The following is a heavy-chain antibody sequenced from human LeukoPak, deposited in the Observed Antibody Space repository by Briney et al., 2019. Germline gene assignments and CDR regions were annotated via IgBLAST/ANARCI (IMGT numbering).Heavy chain of an antibody. V-gene: IGHV1-69*13. CDR3: ARVRGYSYGYNYYGMDV. CDR1: GGTFSSYA. Sequence: GASVKLSCKATGGTFSSYAISWVRQAPGQGLEWMGGIIPMFGTANYAQKFQGRVKITADESTSTAYMELSSLRSEDTAVYYCARVRGYSYGYNYYGMDVWGKGTTVTVSS. J-gene: IGHJ6*04. CDR2: IIPMFGTA. D-gene: IGHD5-18*01.